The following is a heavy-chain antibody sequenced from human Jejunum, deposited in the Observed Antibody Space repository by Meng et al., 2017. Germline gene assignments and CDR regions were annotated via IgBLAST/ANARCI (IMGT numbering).Heavy chain of an antibody. CDR1: GVSITSSY. J-gene: IGHJ4*02. CDR2: TYYSGRN. D-gene: IGHD5-12*01. CDR3: ARVVGYSGYSDS. V-gene: IGHV4-59*01. Sequence: QVQLHASGPGLVKASATLSLTCTVSGVSITSSYWGWIRQPPGKGLEWIGSTYYSGRNDYNPSLNSRLTMSVDTSKSQFSLNLKSLTSADTAVYFCARVVGYSGYSDSWGQGTLVTVSS.